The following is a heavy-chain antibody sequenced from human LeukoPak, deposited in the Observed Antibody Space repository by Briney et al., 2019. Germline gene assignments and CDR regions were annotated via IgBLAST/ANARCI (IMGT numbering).Heavy chain of an antibody. D-gene: IGHD5-18*01. Sequence: GGSLRLSCAHSLFTFHRYAMRWVGQAPRAGLEWVSAICGSGGSTYYADSVKGRFNISRDNSKNALYLQMNSLSAENTAVYYCAKDDPVIRYSYGYRFDYWGQGTLVTVSS. J-gene: IGHJ4*02. CDR1: LFTFHRYA. CDR3: AKDDPVIRYSYGYRFDY. V-gene: IGHV3-23*01. CDR2: ICGSGGST.